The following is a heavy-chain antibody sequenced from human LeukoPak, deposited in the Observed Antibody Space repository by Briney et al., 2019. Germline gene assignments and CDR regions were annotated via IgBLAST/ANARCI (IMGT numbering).Heavy chain of an antibody. Sequence: GALVKVSCKASGYTFTSYYMHWVRQAPGQGLEWMGIINPSGGSTSYAQKFQGRVTMTRDTSTSTVYMELSSLRSEDTAVYYCARDYGSGWYYDYWGQGTLVTVSS. D-gene: IGHD6-19*01. J-gene: IGHJ4*02. CDR1: GYTFTSYY. CDR3: ARDYGSGWYYDY. V-gene: IGHV1-46*01. CDR2: INPSGGST.